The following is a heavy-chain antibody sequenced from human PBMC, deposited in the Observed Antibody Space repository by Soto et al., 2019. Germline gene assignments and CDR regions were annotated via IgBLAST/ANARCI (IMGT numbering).Heavy chain of an antibody. Sequence: SETLSLTCTVSGGSISSGGYYWSWIRQHPGKGLEWIGYIYYSGSTYYNPSLKSRVTISVDTSKNQFSLKLSSVTAADTAVYYCARDLFYYGSGSYYNPGGFDYWGQGTLVTVSS. V-gene: IGHV4-31*03. CDR3: ARDLFYYGSGSYYNPGGFDY. CDR2: IYYSGST. D-gene: IGHD3-10*01. J-gene: IGHJ4*02. CDR1: GGSISSGGYY.